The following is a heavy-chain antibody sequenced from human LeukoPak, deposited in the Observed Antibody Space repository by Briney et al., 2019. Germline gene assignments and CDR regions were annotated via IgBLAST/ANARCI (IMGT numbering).Heavy chain of an antibody. CDR3: ARTQGSVMDLWERFHYHYMDV. D-gene: IGHD1-1*01. CDR1: GYTFTSYG. Sequence: ASVKVSCKASGYTFTSYGISWVRQAPGQGLEWVGGFTPMFRTASYAPKFQGRVTMTTDESTSTAYMELSGLRSEDTAFYYCARTQGSVMDLWERFHYHYMDVWGKGTTVTVSS. J-gene: IGHJ6*03. V-gene: IGHV1-69*05. CDR2: FTPMFRTA.